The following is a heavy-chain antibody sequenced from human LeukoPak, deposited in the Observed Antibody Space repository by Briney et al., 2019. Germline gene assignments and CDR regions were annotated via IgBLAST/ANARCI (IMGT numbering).Heavy chain of an antibody. CDR1: GGSFSGYY. Sequence: SETLSLTCVLYGGSFSGYYWSWIRQPPGKGLEWIGEINHSGSTNYNPSLKSRVTISVDTSKNQFSLKLSSVTAADTAVYYCARGLDQYGSGSYYNDYWGQGPLVTVSS. V-gene: IGHV4-34*01. CDR2: INHSGST. J-gene: IGHJ4*02. CDR3: ARGLDQYGSGSYYNDY. D-gene: IGHD3-10*01.